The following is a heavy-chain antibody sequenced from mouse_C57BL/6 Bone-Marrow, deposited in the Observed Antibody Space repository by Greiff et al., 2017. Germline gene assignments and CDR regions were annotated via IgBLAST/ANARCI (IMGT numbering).Heavy chain of an antibody. V-gene: IGHV1-50*01. CDR2: IHPYDCCT. Sequence: QVQLQQPGAELVKPGASVKLSCKASGYTFTSYWMQWVKQRPGQGLEWIGEIHPYDCCTNYNQKFKGKATLTVDTSSSTPYQQLSSLTSYDSAVYYFSRRWSRPMEYWGQGTSGTVAS. D-gene: IGHD2-3*01. J-gene: IGHJ4*01. CDR3: SRRWSRPMEY. CDR1: GYTFTSYW.